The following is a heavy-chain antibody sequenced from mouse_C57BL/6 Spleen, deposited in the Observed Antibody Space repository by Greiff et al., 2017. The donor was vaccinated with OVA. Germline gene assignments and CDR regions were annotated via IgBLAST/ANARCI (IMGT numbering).Heavy chain of an antibody. CDR2: IDPSDSYT. CDR1: GYTFTSYW. V-gene: IGHV1-50*01. J-gene: IGHJ4*01. Sequence: VQLQQSGAELVKPGASVKLSCKASGYTFTSYWMQWVKQRPGQGLEWIGEIDPSDSYTNYNQKFKGKATLTVDTSSSTAYMQLSSLTSEDSAVYYCARSPNYYGSSYYAMDYWGQGTSVTVSS. D-gene: IGHD1-1*01. CDR3: ARSPNYYGSSYYAMDY.